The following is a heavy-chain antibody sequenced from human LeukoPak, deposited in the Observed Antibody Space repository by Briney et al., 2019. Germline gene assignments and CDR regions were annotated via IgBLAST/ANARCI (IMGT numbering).Heavy chain of an antibody. CDR2: IANDGKDK. CDR1: EFTFSRYA. V-gene: IGHV3-30*04. J-gene: IGHJ5*02. CDR3: ARESVGYCSTSICPNWFDP. D-gene: IGHD2-2*01. Sequence: GRSLRLSCAASEFTFSRYAMHWVRQAPGKGLEWVAVIANDGKDKQYADSVRGRFTLSRDNSRNTLYLQMNGLRAEDTAIYYCARESVGYCSTSICPNWFDPWGQGTLVTVSS.